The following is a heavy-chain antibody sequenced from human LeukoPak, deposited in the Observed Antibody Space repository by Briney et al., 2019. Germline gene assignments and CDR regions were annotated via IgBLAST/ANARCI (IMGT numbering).Heavy chain of an antibody. V-gene: IGHV4-59*01. CDR3: ARGVLYYFDY. D-gene: IGHD3-10*01. CDR1: GGSINGYY. CDR2: IFYSGST. J-gene: IGHJ4*02. Sequence: PSETLSLTCTVSGGSINGYYWSWIRQSPGKGLEWIGYIFYSGSTNYNPSLKNRVTISVDTSKNQFSLKLSSVTAADTAVYYCARGVLYYFDYWGQGTLVTVSS.